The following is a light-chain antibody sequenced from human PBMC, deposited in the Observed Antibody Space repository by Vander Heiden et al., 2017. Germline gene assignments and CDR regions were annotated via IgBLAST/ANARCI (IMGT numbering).Light chain of an antibody. CDR2: KNN. CDR3: AAWDNSLRGV. Sequence: QSVLTQPPSASGTPGQRVTISCYGSSSNIGRNYVYWYQQLPGAAPKLLIYKNNQRPSGVPDRFSGSKSGTSASLAISGLRSEDEADYYCAAWDNSLRGVFGGGTKLTVL. J-gene: IGLJ2*01. CDR1: SSNIGRNY. V-gene: IGLV1-47*01.